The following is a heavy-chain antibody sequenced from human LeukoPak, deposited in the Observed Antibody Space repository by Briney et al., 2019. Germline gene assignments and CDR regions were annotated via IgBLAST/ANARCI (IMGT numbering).Heavy chain of an antibody. CDR1: GYSFTSYW. Sequence: GESLKISCKGSGYSFTSYWIGWVRQMPGKGLEWMGIIYPGDSDTRYSPSSQGQVTISADKSISTAYLQWRSLKASDTAMYYCARGTGAYSGYDCFSYWGQGTLVTVSS. V-gene: IGHV5-51*01. J-gene: IGHJ4*02. CDR2: IYPGDSDT. D-gene: IGHD5-12*01. CDR3: ARGTGAYSGYDCFSY.